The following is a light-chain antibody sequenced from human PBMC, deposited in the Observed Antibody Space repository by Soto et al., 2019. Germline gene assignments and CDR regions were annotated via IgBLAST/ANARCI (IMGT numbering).Light chain of an antibody. CDR2: DVS. CDR3: QQYHRYST. V-gene: IGKV1-5*01. Sequence: DIQMTQAPSTLSASVGDRVTITCRASQSINAWLAWYQQKPGKAPKLLIYDVSTLDSGVPSRFSGSASGTEFTLTISYLESDDVATYYCQQYHRYSTFGQGTKVDIK. CDR1: QSINAW. J-gene: IGKJ1*01.